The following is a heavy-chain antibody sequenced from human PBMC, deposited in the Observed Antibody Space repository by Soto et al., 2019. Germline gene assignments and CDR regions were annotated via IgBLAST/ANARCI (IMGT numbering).Heavy chain of an antibody. CDR1: GYTFTSYG. CDR2: ISAHNGNT. CDR3: ARGRYGDY. D-gene: IGHD1-1*01. V-gene: IGHV1-18*01. J-gene: IGHJ4*02. Sequence: QVHLVQSGAEVKKPGASVKVSCKASGYTFTSYGITWVRQALGQGLEWMGWISAHNGNTDYAQKLQGRVIVTRDTSTSTDYMELRSLRSDDTAVYYCARGRYGDYWGQGALVTVSS.